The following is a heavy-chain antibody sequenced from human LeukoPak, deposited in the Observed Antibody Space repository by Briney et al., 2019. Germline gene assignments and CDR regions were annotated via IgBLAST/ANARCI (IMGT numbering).Heavy chain of an antibody. Sequence: GGSLRLSCAASGFTFSSYSMSWVRQAPGKGLEWVANIKQDGVDSVKGRFTISRDNAKNSLYLQMNSLRVEDTAVYYCARVADFWSGYYTDAFEIWGQGTMVTVPS. J-gene: IGHJ3*02. CDR2: IKQDG. D-gene: IGHD3-3*01. CDR1: GFTFSSYS. CDR3: ARVADFWSGYYTDAFEI. V-gene: IGHV3-7*01.